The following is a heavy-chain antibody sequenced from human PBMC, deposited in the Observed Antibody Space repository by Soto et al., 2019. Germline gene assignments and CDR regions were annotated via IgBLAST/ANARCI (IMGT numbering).Heavy chain of an antibody. CDR1: GFTFDDYA. J-gene: IGHJ6*03. CDR3: AKELSWDFHRKWYPMDV. D-gene: IGHD1-26*01. CDR2: ISWNSGSI. Sequence: GGSLRLSCAASGFTFDDYAMHWVRQAPGKGLEWVSGISWNSGSIGYADSVKGRFTISRDNAKNSLYLQMNSLRAEDTALYYCAKELSWDFHRKWYPMDVWGKGTTVTVSS. V-gene: IGHV3-9*01.